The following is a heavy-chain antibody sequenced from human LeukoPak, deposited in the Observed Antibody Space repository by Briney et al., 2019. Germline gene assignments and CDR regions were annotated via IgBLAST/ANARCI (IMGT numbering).Heavy chain of an antibody. D-gene: IGHD6-13*01. CDR1: GGSISSTSDN. J-gene: IGHJ4*02. Sequence: PSETLSLTCRVSGGSISSTSDNWGWIRQPPGKGLEWVGSIYYSGSTYYNPSLKSRVTLSVDTSRNKFSLKLSFVTDADTAVYYCVRHGWGSSWYPDYWGQGTLVTVSS. V-gene: IGHV4-39*01. CDR3: VRHGWGSSWYPDY. CDR2: IYYSGST.